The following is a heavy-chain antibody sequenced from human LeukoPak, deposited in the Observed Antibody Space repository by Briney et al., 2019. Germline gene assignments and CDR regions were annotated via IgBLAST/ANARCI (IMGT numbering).Heavy chain of an antibody. D-gene: IGHD2-15*01. V-gene: IGHV6-1*01. J-gene: IGHJ4*02. CDR1: GDSVSSNSAA. CDR2: TYYRSKWYN. Sequence: SQTLSLTCAISGDSVSSNSAAWNWIRQSPSRGLEWLGRTYYRSKWYNDYAVSVRSRITVKADTSKNRFSLQLNSVTPEDTALYHCARGWGYCSGGSCHVFDSWGQGTLVIVSS. CDR3: ARGWGYCSGGSCHVFDS.